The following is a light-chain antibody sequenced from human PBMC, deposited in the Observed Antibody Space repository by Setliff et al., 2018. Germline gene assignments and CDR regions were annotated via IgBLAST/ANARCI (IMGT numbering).Light chain of an antibody. CDR3: ISYAGSNNDV. Sequence: SVLTQPPSASGSPGQSVTISCTGTSSDVGGYKYVSWFQQHPGKAPKLMIYEVTKRPSGVPDRFSGSKSGNTASLTVSGLQAEDEADYYCISYAGSNNDVFGTGTKVTVL. CDR1: SSDVGGYKY. CDR2: EVT. J-gene: IGLJ1*01. V-gene: IGLV2-8*01.